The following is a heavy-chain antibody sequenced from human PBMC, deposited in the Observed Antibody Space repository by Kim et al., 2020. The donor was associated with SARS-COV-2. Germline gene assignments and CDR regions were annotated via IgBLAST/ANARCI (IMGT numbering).Heavy chain of an antibody. CDR3: AWVVSGPRVGEDAFDL. V-gene: IGHV3-23*01. CDR1: GFSFSNYA. Sequence: GGSLRLSCAASGFSFSNYAMSWFRQAPGTELEWVSSISGGDTTYYAESAKGRFSISRDNTQSTLYLQMNSLKGVDTAVYYCAWVVSGPRVGEDAFDLWGRGSMVTVSS. J-gene: IGHJ3*01. CDR2: ISGGDTT.